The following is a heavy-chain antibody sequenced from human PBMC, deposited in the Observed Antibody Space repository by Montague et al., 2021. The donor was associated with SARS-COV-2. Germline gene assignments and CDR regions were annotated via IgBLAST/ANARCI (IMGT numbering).Heavy chain of an antibody. Sequence: SETLSLTCAVYGGSFSNYYWSWIRQPPGKGLEWIGDSNHRGSTNNNPSFKSRVTISVDTSKNQFSLKLSSVTAADTAMYYCGTLTVGGSGRGSWGQGTLVTVSS. CDR2: SNHRGST. CDR1: GGSFSNYY. D-gene: IGHD3-10*01. CDR3: GTLTVGGSGRGS. V-gene: IGHV4-34*01. J-gene: IGHJ5*02.